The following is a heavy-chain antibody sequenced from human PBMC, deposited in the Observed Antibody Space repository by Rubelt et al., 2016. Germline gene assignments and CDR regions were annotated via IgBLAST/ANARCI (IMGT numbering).Heavy chain of an antibody. J-gene: IGHJ4*02. CDR3: ATTKVGTVYVPN. CDR2: IYYSGTT. V-gene: IGHV4-34*11. Sequence: QVQLQQWGAGLLKPSETLSLTCAVYGGSFSGYYWSWIRQPPGKGLEWIGYIYYSGTTNYSPSLKSRVPMSVETSQNQFSLRLTSVTAADTAVYYCATTKVGTVYVPNWGQGTLVTVSS. CDR1: GGSFSGYY. D-gene: IGHD1-26*01.